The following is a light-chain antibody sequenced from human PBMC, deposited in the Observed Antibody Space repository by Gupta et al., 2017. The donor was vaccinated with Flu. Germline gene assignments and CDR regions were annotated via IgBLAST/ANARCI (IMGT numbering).Light chain of an antibody. CDR1: RDVGGDKK. CDR3: SSYSISSNHYV. J-gene: IGLJ1*01. CDR2: DVS. Sequence: RDVGGDKKVCWYKLHPVKAPQLIIYDVSNRPSAVAQRFSGAKSGDTASLTISVLQAGDEADDYCSSYSISSNHYVFGTGTKVTVL. V-gene: IGLV2-14*03.